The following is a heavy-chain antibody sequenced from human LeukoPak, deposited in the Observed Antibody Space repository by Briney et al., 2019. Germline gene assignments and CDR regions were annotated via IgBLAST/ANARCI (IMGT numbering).Heavy chain of an antibody. D-gene: IGHD3-3*01. CDR1: GGSLSSYY. CDR3: ARGSRAIFGVVIPFDY. V-gene: IGHV4-59*01. Sequence: SETLSLTCTVSGGSLSSYYWSWIRQPPGKGLEWIGYIYYSGSTNYNPSLKSRVTISVDTSKNQFSLKLSSVTAADTAVYYCARGSRAIFGVVIPFDYWGQGTLVTVSS. J-gene: IGHJ4*02. CDR2: IYYSGST.